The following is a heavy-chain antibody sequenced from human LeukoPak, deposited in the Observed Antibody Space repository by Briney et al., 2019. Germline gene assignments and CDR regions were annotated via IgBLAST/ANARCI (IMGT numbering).Heavy chain of an antibody. CDR3: ARRKGRYYFDY. V-gene: IGHV4-34*01. CDR1: GYSISTGYY. D-gene: IGHD4-17*01. CDR2: INHSGST. J-gene: IGHJ4*02. Sequence: PSETLSLTCSVSGYSISTGYYWSWIRQPPGKGLEWIGEINHSGSTNYNPSLKSRVTISVDTSKNQFSLKLSSVTAADTAVYYCARRKGRYYFDYWAQGTLVTVSS.